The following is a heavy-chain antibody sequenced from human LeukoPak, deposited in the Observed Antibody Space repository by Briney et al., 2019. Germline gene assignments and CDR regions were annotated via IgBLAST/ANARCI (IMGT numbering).Heavy chain of an antibody. Sequence: VKVSCKASGGTFSRFTISWVRQAPGQGFEWMGGITPIFGTANFAQKFQGRVSITADESTSTAFMELSSLRSEDTAVYYCAREWGLESSGYYYAYWGQETLVTVSS. V-gene: IGHV1-69*01. J-gene: IGHJ4*02. CDR3: AREWGLESSGYYYAY. D-gene: IGHD3-22*01. CDR2: ITPIFGTA. CDR1: GGTFSRFT.